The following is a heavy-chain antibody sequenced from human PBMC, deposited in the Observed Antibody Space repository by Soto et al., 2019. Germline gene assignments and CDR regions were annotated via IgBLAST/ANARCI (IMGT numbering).Heavy chain of an antibody. CDR1: GGTFSSYA. CDR3: ASVLELHYYYGMDV. J-gene: IGHJ6*02. CDR2: IIPIFGTA. V-gene: IGHV1-69*12. Sequence: QVQLVQSGAEVKKPGSSVKVSCKASGGTFSSYAISWVRQAPGQGLEWMGGIIPIFGTANFAQKFQVRVTITADESTSTAYMELSSLRSEDTAVYYCASVLELHYYYGMDVWGQGTTVTVSS. D-gene: IGHD1-7*01.